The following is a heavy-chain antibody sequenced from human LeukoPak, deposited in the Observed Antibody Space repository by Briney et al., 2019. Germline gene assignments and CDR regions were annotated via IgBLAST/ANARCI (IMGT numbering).Heavy chain of an antibody. J-gene: IGHJ4*02. CDR2: INEDGSTT. CDR1: GFSFSSNW. V-gene: IGHV3-74*01. Sequence: PGGSLRLSCAASGFSFSSNWMHWVRQAPGKGLVWVSRINEDGSTTNYADSVKGRSTIFRDNAKNTLYLQMNSLRAEDTAVYYCAKNGGASGGSCYDYWGQGTLVTVSS. CDR3: AKNGGASGGSCYDY. D-gene: IGHD2-15*01.